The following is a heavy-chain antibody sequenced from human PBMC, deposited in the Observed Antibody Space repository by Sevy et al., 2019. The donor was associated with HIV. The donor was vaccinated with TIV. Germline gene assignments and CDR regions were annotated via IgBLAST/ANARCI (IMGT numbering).Heavy chain of an antibody. CDR3: ARVTAYCSGGSCHSTMGADV. D-gene: IGHD2-15*01. CDR1: GFTFSSYS. J-gene: IGHJ6*02. CDR2: ISGRSNYI. V-gene: IGHV3-21*01. Sequence: GGSLRLSCAASGFTFSSYSMIWVRQAPRKGLEWVSSISGRSNYIYYPDSVKGRFTISRDNAKNSLYLQMNSLRAGDTARDDCARVTAYCSGGSCHSTMGADVWGQGTTVTVSS.